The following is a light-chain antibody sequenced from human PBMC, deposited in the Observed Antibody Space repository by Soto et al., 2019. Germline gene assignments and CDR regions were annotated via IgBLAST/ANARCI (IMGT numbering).Light chain of an antibody. CDR2: DVS. CDR3: SSYTGSNTPVV. J-gene: IGLJ2*01. CDR1: SSDVGGYNY. V-gene: IGLV2-14*01. Sequence: QSAQTQPASVSGSPGQSITISCTGTSSDVGGYNYVSWYQQHPGKAPNLIIFDVSNRPSGVSNRFSGSKSGNSASLTISGLQAEDEADYYCSSYTGSNTPVVFGGGTKLTVL.